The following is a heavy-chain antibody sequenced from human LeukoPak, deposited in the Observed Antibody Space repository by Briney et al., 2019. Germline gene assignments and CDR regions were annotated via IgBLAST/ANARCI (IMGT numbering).Heavy chain of an antibody. CDR2: IIPLFGTA. D-gene: IGHD3-9*01. CDR3: ARENDILSGYYNPNDAFDI. V-gene: IGHV1-69*13. Sequence: GASVKVSCKASGGTFSSYAISWVRQAPGQGLEWMGGIIPLFGTANYAQKFQGRVTITADESTSTAYMELSSLRSEDTAVYYCARENDILSGYYNPNDAFDIWGQGTMVTVSS. CDR1: GGTFSSYA. J-gene: IGHJ3*02.